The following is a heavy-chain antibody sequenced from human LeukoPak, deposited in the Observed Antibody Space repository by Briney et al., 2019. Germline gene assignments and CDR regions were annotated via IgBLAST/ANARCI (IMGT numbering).Heavy chain of an antibody. V-gene: IGHV4-30-4*07. CDR3: ASWDILTGYYMDV. CDR1: GGSISSGGYS. Sequence: SETLSLTCAVSGGSISSGGYSWSWIRQPPGKGLEWIGYIYYSGSTNYNPSLKSRVTISVDTSKNQFSLKLSSVTAADTAVYYCASWDILTGYYMDVWGKGTTVTVSS. D-gene: IGHD3-9*01. J-gene: IGHJ6*03. CDR2: IYYSGST.